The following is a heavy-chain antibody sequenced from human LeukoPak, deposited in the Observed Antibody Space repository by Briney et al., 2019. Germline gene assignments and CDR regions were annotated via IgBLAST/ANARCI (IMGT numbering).Heavy chain of an antibody. CDR2: ISTSASST. V-gene: IGHV3-23*01. CDR3: AKLVGATTIDY. Sequence: GGSLRLSCAASGFTFSSYSMNWVRQAPGKGLKWVSGISTSASSTYYADSVKGRFTISRDNSKNTLYLQMNSLRAEDTAVYYCAKLVGATTIDYWGQGTLVTVSS. CDR1: GFTFSSYS. J-gene: IGHJ4*02. D-gene: IGHD1-26*01.